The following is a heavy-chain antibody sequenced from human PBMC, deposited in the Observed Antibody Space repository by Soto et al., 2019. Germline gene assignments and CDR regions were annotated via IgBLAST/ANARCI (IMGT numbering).Heavy chain of an antibody. CDR2: VSAYSGDT. J-gene: IGHJ6*02. V-gene: IGHV1-18*01. CDR1: GYTFTTYA. Sequence: ASVKVSCKASGYTFTTYAITWVRQAPGQGLEWMGWVSAYSGDTNYAQNFQGRVSMTTDTSTTTAYMELRSLRSDDSAVYYCARDRIGRGRISYVMDVWGQGTKVTVSS. CDR3: ARDRIGRGRISYVMDV. D-gene: IGHD1-26*01.